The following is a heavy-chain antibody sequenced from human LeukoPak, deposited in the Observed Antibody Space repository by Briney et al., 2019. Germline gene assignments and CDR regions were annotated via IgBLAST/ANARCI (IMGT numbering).Heavy chain of an antibody. CDR1: GGSISSGSYY. CDR3: ARGGSSSSPLYWYFDL. Sequence: SETLSLTCTVSGGSISSGSYYWSWVRQPAGKGLEWIGRIYTSGSTNYNPSLKSRVTISVDTSKNQFSLRLSSVTAADTAVYYCARGGSSSSPLYWYFDLWGRGTLVTVSS. J-gene: IGHJ2*01. V-gene: IGHV4-61*02. D-gene: IGHD6-6*01. CDR2: IYTSGST.